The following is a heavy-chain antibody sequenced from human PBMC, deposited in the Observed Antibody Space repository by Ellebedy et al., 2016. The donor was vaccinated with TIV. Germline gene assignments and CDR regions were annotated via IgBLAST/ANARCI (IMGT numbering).Heavy chain of an antibody. CDR3: ARYYYDRPPRGVWFDP. D-gene: IGHD3-22*01. CDR1: GGSITNYS. Sequence: MPSETLSLTCTVPGGSITNYSWSWIRQPPGKGLEWIGYFYYSGSTNYNPSLKSRVTISVDTSKNQFSLKLSSVTAADTAMYYCARYYYDRPPRGVWFDPWGQGTLVTVSS. J-gene: IGHJ5*02. CDR2: FYYSGST. V-gene: IGHV4-59*01.